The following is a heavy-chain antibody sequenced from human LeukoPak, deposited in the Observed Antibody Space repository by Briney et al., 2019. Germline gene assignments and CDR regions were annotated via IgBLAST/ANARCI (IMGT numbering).Heavy chain of an antibody. J-gene: IGHJ4*02. V-gene: IGHV3-7*01. CDR3: AREDSSGYANFDY. Sequence: GGSLRLSCAASGFTFSSYWMSWFRQAQGKGLEWVANIKQDGSEKYYVDSVKGRFTISRDNAKNSLYLQMNSLRAEDTAVYYCAREDSSGYANFDYWGQGTLVTVSS. CDR2: IKQDGSEK. CDR1: GFTFSSYW. D-gene: IGHD3-22*01.